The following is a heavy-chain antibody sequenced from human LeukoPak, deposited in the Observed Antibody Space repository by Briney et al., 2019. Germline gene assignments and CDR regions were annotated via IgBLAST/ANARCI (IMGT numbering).Heavy chain of an antibody. J-gene: IGHJ5*02. V-gene: IGHV4-34*01. Sequence: SETLSLTCAVYGESLSDYYWNWFRQPPGKGLEWIAEINPSGNTRYNPSPKSRVTISVDTSKNHFSLRLTSVTAADTAMYYCARGRGTWGQGTLVTVSS. D-gene: IGHD3-10*01. CDR2: INPSGNT. CDR1: GESLSDYY. CDR3: ARGRGT.